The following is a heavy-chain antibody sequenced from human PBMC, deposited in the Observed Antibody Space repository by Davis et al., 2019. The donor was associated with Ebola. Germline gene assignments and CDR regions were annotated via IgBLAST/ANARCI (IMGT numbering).Heavy chain of an antibody. J-gene: IGHJ4*02. D-gene: IGHD1-14*01. CDR2: ISTSNSGSTP. CDR3: ARAVPGNRRFDH. CDR1: GFNFSDHY. Sequence: GESLKISCEASGFNFSDHYMSWIRQAPGKGLEWISYISTSNSGSTPYYADSVKGRFIISRDNSRDTLYLQMNSLRVEDTAVYYCARAVPGNRRFDHWGQGTLVTVSS. V-gene: IGHV3-11*01.